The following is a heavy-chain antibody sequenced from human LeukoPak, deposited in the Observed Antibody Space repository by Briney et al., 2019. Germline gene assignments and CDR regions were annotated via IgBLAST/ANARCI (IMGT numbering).Heavy chain of an antibody. V-gene: IGHV3-30*03. CDR3: ARTAGYYAFDI. CDR2: ISYDGGKK. CDR1: GFTFSSHD. Sequence: PGGSLRLSCAASGFTFSSHDMHWVRQAPGKGLEWVAFISYDGGKKDYADSVKGRFTISRDNSRNTLYLQMNSLRAEDTAVYYCARTAGYYAFDIWGQGTMVTVSS. D-gene: IGHD6-13*01. J-gene: IGHJ3*02.